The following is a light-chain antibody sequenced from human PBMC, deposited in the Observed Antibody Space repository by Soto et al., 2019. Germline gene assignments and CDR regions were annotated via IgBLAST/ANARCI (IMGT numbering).Light chain of an antibody. J-gene: IGLJ3*02. CDR2: DTN. Sequence: QAVVTQEPSLSVSPGGTVTLTCGSSTGAVTSGHYPYWFQQKPGQAPRTLIYDTNNRHSWTPARFSGSLLGGKAALTLSGAQPEDEAVYYCYLSYSGARVFGGGTKVTVL. CDR1: TGAVTSGHY. V-gene: IGLV7-46*01. CDR3: YLSYSGARV.